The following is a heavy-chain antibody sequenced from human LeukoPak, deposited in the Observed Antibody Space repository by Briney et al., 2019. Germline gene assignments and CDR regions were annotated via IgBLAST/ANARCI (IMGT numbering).Heavy chain of an antibody. J-gene: IGHJ4*02. CDR1: GFTFSSYG. CDR3: AKVQSYGSGYYGYFDY. CDR2: ISGSGGST. Sequence: PGGSLRLSCAASGFTFSSYGMNWVRQAPGKGLEWVSAISGSGGSTYYADSVKGRFTISRDNSKNTLYLQMNSLRAEDTAVYYCAKVQSYGSGYYGYFDYWGQGTLVTVSS. V-gene: IGHV3-23*01. D-gene: IGHD3-22*01.